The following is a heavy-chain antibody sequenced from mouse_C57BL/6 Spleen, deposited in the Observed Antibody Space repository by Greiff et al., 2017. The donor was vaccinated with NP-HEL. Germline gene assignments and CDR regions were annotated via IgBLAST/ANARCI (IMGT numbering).Heavy chain of an antibody. CDR3: ARGGYDAVYAMDY. Sequence: VQLQQPGAELVMPGASVKLSCKASGYNFTSYWMHWVKQRPGQGLEWIGEIDPSDSYTNYNQKFKGKSTLTVDKSSSTAYMQLSSLTSEDSAVYYCARGGYDAVYAMDYWGQGTSVTVSS. J-gene: IGHJ4*01. V-gene: IGHV1-69*01. D-gene: IGHD2-12*01. CDR2: IDPSDSYT. CDR1: GYNFTSYW.